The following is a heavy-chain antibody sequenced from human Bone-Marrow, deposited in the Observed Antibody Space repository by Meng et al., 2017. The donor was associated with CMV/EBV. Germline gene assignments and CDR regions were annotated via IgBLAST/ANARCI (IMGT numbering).Heavy chain of an antibody. CDR1: GFTFSSYS. CDR2: ISSSSSYI. Sequence: GESLKISCAASGFTFSSYSMNWVRQAPGKGLEWVSSISSSSSYIYYADSVKGRFTISRDNAKNSLYLQMNSLRAEDTAVYYCAKGRYYDSSGSLGSDYWGQGTLVTVSS. D-gene: IGHD3-22*01. CDR3: AKGRYYDSSGSLGSDY. J-gene: IGHJ4*02. V-gene: IGHV3-21*04.